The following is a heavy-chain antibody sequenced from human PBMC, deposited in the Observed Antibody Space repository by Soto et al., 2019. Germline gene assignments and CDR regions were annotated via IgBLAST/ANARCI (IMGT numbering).Heavy chain of an antibody. D-gene: IGHD4-17*01. V-gene: IGHV3-23*01. J-gene: IGHJ6*02. Sequence: GGSLRLSCAASGFTFSSYAMSWVRQAPGKGLEWVSAISGSGGSTYYANSVKGRFTISRDNSKNTLYLQMNSLRAEDTAVYYCAKACFYGDYGLYGMDVWGQGTTVTVSS. CDR1: GFTFSSYA. CDR2: ISGSGGST. CDR3: AKACFYGDYGLYGMDV.